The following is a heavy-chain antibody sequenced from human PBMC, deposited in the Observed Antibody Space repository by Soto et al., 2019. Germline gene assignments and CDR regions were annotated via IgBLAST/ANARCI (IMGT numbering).Heavy chain of an antibody. CDR3: ARDPKRYSSSWRWYFDL. Sequence: QVQLVESGGGVVQPGRSLRLSCAASGFTFSSYAMHWVRQAPGKGLEWVAVISYDGSNKYYADSVKGRFTISRDNSKNTLYLQMNSLRAEDTAVYYCARDPKRYSSSWRWYFDLWVRGTLVTVSS. V-gene: IGHV3-30-3*01. J-gene: IGHJ2*01. CDR2: ISYDGSNK. D-gene: IGHD6-13*01. CDR1: GFTFSSYA.